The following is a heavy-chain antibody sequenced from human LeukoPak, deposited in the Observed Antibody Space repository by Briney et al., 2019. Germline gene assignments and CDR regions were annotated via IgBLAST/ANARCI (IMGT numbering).Heavy chain of an antibody. CDR1: GFSFSSYS. V-gene: IGHV3-9*01. CDR3: AKDMDITMARGPENAFDI. J-gene: IGHJ3*02. Sequence: GGSLRLSCEASGFSFSSYSMNWVRQAPGKGLEWVSGISWNSGSIGYADSVKGRFTISRDNAKNSLYLQMNSLRAEDTALYYCAKDMDITMARGPENAFDIWGQGTMVTVSS. D-gene: IGHD3-10*01. CDR2: ISWNSGSI.